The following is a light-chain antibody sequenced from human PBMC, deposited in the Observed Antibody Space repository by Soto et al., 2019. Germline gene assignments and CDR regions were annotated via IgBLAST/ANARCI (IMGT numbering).Light chain of an antibody. CDR2: SNN. Sequence: QTVVTQPPSASGTPGQRVTISCSGSSSNIGSNTVNWYQQLPGTAPKLLIYSNNQRPSGVPDRFSGSKSGTSASLAISGLQSEDEADYYCAAWDDSLNVVVLGGGTKVTVL. CDR3: AAWDDSLNVVV. J-gene: IGLJ2*01. V-gene: IGLV1-44*01. CDR1: SSNIGSNT.